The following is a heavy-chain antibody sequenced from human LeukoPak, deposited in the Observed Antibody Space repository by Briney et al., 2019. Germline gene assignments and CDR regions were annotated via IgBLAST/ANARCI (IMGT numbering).Heavy chain of an antibody. CDR3: ARGRVGDDWSFIVVVTAPPYYFDY. D-gene: IGHD2-21*02. Sequence: PSETLSLTCTVSGYSISSGYYWGWIRQPPGKGLEWIGSIYHSGSTYYNPSLKSRVTISVDTSKNQFSLKLSSVTAADTAVYYCARGRVGDDWSFIVVVTAPPYYFDYWGQGTLVTVSS. CDR2: IYHSGST. CDR1: GYSISSGYY. J-gene: IGHJ4*02. V-gene: IGHV4-38-2*02.